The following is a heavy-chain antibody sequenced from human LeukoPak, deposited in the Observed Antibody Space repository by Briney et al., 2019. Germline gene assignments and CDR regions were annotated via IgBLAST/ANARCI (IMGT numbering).Heavy chain of an antibody. CDR2: ISHRGRA. D-gene: IGHD3-9*01. Sequence: PSETLSLTCAVYGGSLSDYYWSWIRQSPGKGLEWIGEISHRGRAYYNLSLKSRVTISVDTSKNQFSLKLSSVTAADTAVYYCARGLKRNILTGYYMDAFDIWGQGTMVTVSS. V-gene: IGHV4-34*01. CDR3: ARGLKRNILTGYYMDAFDI. CDR1: GGSLSDYY. J-gene: IGHJ3*02.